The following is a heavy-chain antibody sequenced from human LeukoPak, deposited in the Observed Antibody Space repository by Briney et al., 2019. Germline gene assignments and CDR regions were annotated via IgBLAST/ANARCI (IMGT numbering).Heavy chain of an antibody. CDR2: ISAGGST. V-gene: IGHV3-23*01. CDR3: AKRGQYHYDSSGYYYQD. J-gene: IGHJ4*02. Sequence: TGGSLRLSCAASGFTFSSYAMSWVRQAPGKGLEWVSAISAGGSTYYADSVKGRFTISRDNSKNTLYLQMNSLRAEDTGVYYCAKRGQYHYDSSGYYYQDWGQGTLVIVSS. D-gene: IGHD3-22*01. CDR1: GFTFSSYA.